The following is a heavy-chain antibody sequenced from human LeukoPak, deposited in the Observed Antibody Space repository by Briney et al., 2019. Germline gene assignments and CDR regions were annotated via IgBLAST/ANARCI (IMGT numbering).Heavy chain of an antibody. CDR2: IDHSGST. V-gene: IGHV4-4*02. CDR3: ARERHVGGFDY. Sequence: SGTLSLTCAVSGGSIINSNWWSWVRQPPGKGLEWIGEIDHSGSTSYNPSLKSRVTMSVDRSQNQFSLRLSSVTAADTAVYYCARERHVGGFDYWGQGTLVTVSS. CDR1: GGSIINSNW. J-gene: IGHJ4*02. D-gene: IGHD3-16*01.